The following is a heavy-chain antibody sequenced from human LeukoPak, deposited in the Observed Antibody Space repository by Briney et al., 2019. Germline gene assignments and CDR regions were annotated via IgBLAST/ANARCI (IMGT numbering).Heavy chain of an antibody. CDR3: ARWGGTRQYYFDY. CDR2: TRFDGSIK. V-gene: IGHV3-33*01. Sequence: RPGRSLRLSCAVSGFIFSDYGFHWVRQAPGKGLEWVAVTRFDGSIKQYADSVKGRLTISRDDSKNTLYLQMNSLKSEDTAVYYCARWGGTRQYYFDYWGRGTLVTVSS. J-gene: IGHJ4*02. CDR1: GFIFSDYG. D-gene: IGHD1-1*01.